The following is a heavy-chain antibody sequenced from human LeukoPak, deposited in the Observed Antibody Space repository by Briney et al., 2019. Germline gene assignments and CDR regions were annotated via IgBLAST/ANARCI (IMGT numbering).Heavy chain of an antibody. CDR3: ARDGVAAANDY. CDR1: GYTFTSYD. CDR2: MNTNSGNT. Sequence: ASVTVSCKASGYTFTSYDINWVRQPTGQGLAWMGWMNTNSGNTGYAQKCQGRVTITRNTSISTAYMELSSLRSEDTAVYYCARDGVAAANDYWGQGTPVTVSS. D-gene: IGHD6-13*01. V-gene: IGHV1-8*03. J-gene: IGHJ4*02.